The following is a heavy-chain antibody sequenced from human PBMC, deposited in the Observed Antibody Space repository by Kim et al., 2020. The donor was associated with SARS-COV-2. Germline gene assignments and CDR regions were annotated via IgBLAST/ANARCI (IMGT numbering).Heavy chain of an antibody. V-gene: IGHV3-30*07. J-gene: IGHJ4*02. Sequence: KGRFTISRDNSKNTLYLQMNSLRAEDTAVYYCARGRHYGSGSYYYPNLDYWGQGTLVTVSS. CDR3: ARGRHYGSGSYYYPNLDY. D-gene: IGHD3-10*01.